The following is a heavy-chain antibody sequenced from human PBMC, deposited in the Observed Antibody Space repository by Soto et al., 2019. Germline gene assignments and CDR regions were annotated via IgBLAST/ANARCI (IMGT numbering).Heavy chain of an antibody. CDR3: ARFGSSRPAAPYYYYYGMDV. D-gene: IGHD6-13*01. Sequence: ASVKVSCKASGYTFTGYYMHWVRQAPGQGLEWMGWINPNSGGTNYAQKFQGWVTMTRDTSISTAYMELSRLRSDDTAVYYCARFGSSRPAAPYYYYYGMDVWGQGTTVTVSS. CDR2: INPNSGGT. V-gene: IGHV1-2*04. CDR1: GYTFTGYY. J-gene: IGHJ6*02.